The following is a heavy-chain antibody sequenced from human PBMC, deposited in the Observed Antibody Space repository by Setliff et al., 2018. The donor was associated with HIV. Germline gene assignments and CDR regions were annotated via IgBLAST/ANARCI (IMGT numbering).Heavy chain of an antibody. V-gene: IGHV1-69*13. CDR2: IISIFGTE. Sequence: GASVKVSCKASGGTFRGYAISWVRQAPGQGLEWMGGIISIFGTENYAQKFQGRVTITEDESTNTAYMELSSLTSDDTAAYYCARDQGEVTRACWHWGQGTLVTVS. J-gene: IGHJ1*01. D-gene: IGHD2-21*02. CDR3: ARDQGEVTRACWH. CDR1: GGTFRGYA.